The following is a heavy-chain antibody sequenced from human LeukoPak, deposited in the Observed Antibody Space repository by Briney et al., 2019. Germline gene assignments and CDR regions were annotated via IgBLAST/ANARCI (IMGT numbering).Heavy chain of an antibody. CDR1: GGSISSGGYS. CDR3: AQRAIDSSGYYGALVSAFDI. J-gene: IGHJ3*02. D-gene: IGHD3-22*01. Sequence: PSETLSLTCAVSGGSISSGGYSWSWIRQPPGKGLEWIGYIYHSGSTYYNPSLKSRVTISVDRSKNQFSLKLSSVTAADTAVYYCAQRAIDSSGYYGALVSAFDIWGQGTMVTVSS. V-gene: IGHV4-30-2*01. CDR2: IYHSGST.